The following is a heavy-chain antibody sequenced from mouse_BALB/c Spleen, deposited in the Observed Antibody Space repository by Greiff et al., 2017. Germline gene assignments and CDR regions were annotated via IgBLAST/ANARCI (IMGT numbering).Heavy chain of an antibody. D-gene: IGHD2-14*01. CDR3: ARYYRYDEDYAMDY. V-gene: IGHV1-80*01. J-gene: IGHJ4*01. CDR2: IYPGDGDT. Sequence: QVQLQQSGAELVRPGSSVKISCKASGYAFSSYWMNWVKQRPGQGLEWIGQIYPGDGDTNYNGKFKGKATLTADKSSSTAYMQLSSLTSEDSAVYFCARYYRYDEDYAMDYWGQGTSVTVSS. CDR1: GYAFSSYW.